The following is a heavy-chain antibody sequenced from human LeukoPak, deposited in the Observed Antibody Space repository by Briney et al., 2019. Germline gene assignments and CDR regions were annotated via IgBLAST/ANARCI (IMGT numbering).Heavy chain of an antibody. V-gene: IGHV3-30*18. CDR3: AKDHGSGWYGFDY. CDR2: ISYDGSNK. D-gene: IGHD6-19*01. Sequence: GGSLRLSCAASGFTFSSYSMNWVRQAPGKGLEWVAVISYDGSNKYYADSVKGRFTISRDNSKNTLYLQMNSLRAEDTAVYYCAKDHGSGWYGFDYWGQGTLVTVSS. CDR1: GFTFSSYS. J-gene: IGHJ4*02.